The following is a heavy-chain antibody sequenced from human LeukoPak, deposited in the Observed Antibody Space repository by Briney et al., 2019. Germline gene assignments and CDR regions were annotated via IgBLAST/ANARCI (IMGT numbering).Heavy chain of an antibody. CDR3: ATSMHGYCSGGSCYGAFDI. D-gene: IGHD2-15*01. J-gene: IGHJ3*02. CDR2: IYYSGST. V-gene: IGHV4-59*01. Sequence: KSSETLSLTCTVSGVSISNYYWSWIWQPPGKGLEWIGYIYYSGSTNYNPSLKSRVTISVDTSKNQFSLKLSSVTAADTAVYYCATSMHGYCSGGSCYGAFDIWGQGTMVTVSS. CDR1: GVSISNYY.